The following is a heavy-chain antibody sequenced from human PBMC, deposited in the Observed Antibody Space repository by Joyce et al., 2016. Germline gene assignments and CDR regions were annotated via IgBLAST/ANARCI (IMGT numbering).Heavy chain of an antibody. CDR3: VRNMATYDKIWGGGFDP. J-gene: IGHJ5*02. Sequence: EAQLVQSGGGLIQAGGSLRLSCVGSGFSVSISYMSWVRQAPGKGLGWVSTIFGGGTTHYADSVKGRFTISRDNAKNAFYLDLSSLGVDDTAVYYCVRNMATYDKIWGGGFDPWGQGSLVTVSS. V-gene: IGHV3-53*01. CDR1: GFSVSISY. CDR2: IFGGGTT. D-gene: IGHD3-9*01.